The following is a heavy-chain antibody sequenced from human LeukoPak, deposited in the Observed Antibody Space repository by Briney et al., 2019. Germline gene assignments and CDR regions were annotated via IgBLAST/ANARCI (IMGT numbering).Heavy chain of an antibody. CDR1: GGSFSGYY. CDR3: ARSTRTGIVDY. Sequence: SETLSLTCAVYGGSFSGYYWSWIRQPPGKGLEWIGEINHSGSTNYNPSLKSRVTISVDTSKNQFSLKLSSVTAADTAVYYCARSTRTGIVDYWGQGTLVTVSS. CDR2: INHSGST. J-gene: IGHJ4*02. D-gene: IGHD1-1*01. V-gene: IGHV4-34*01.